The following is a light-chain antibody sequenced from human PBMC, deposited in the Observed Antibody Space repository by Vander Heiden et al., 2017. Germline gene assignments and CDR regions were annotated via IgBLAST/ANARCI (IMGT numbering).Light chain of an antibody. CDR3: QQYYSTPPT. J-gene: IGKJ4*01. V-gene: IGKV4-1*01. CDR2: WAP. Sequence: IVMTQSPDPLAVSLGERATINCKSSQSVFYSSNNKNYLAWYQQKPGQPPKLLIYWAPTRESGVPDRFSGSGSGTDFTLTISSLQAEDVAVYYCQQYYSTPPTFGGGTKVEIK. CDR1: QSVFYSSNNKNY.